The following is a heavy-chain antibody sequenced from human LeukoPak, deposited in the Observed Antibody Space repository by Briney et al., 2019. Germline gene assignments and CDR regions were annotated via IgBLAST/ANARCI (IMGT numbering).Heavy chain of an antibody. CDR1: GFTFSSYA. CDR3: ARDQDCGGDCKNYDY. V-gene: IGHV3-23*01. Sequence: GGSLRLSCAASGFTFSSYAMTWVRQAPGKGLEWVSAISRSGGDTEYADSVKGRFTISRDNAKNSLYLQMNSLRAEDTAVYYCARDQDCGGDCKNYDYWGQGTLVTVSS. D-gene: IGHD2-21*02. J-gene: IGHJ4*02. CDR2: ISRSGGDT.